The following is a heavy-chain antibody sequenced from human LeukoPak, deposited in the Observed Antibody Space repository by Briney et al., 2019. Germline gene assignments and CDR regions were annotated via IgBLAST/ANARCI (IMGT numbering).Heavy chain of an antibody. CDR2: SNQSEST. Sequence: SETLPLTRLVYRGSLSGYYWSWIPQPPAKGVELIGESNQSESTNYNTALMSLVSISVDTSKYQFSQRLSAVTAAESAVYNGAGVGAYAIGYWGQGTLVTVSS. CDR1: RGSLSGYY. J-gene: IGHJ4*02. V-gene: IGHV4-34*01. D-gene: IGHD2-8*01. CDR3: AGVGAYAIGY.